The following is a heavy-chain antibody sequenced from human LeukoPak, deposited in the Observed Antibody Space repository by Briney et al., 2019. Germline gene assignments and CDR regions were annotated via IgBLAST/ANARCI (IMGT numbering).Heavy chain of an antibody. J-gene: IGHJ4*02. CDR3: ARSKGARFRELLNY. V-gene: IGHV1-8*01. Sequence: ASVKVSCKASGYTFPSYDIHWLRQATGQGLEWMGWMNPNSGNTGYAQKFQGRVTMTRNTSKSTAYMELSSLRSEDTAVYYCARSKGARFRELLNYWGQGTLVTVSS. D-gene: IGHD3-10*01. CDR1: GYTFPSYD. CDR2: MNPNSGNT.